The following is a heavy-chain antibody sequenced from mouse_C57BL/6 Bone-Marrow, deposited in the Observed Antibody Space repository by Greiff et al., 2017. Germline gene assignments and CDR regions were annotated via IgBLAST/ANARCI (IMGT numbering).Heavy chain of an antibody. Sequence: QVQLQQPGAELVRPGTSVKLSCKASGYTFTSYWMHWVKQRPGQGLEWIGVIDPSDSYTNYNQKFKGKATLTVDTSYSTAYMQLSSLTSEDSAVYYCERGVITPWGQGTSVTVSS. J-gene: IGHJ4*01. V-gene: IGHV1-59*01. D-gene: IGHD1-1*01. CDR2: IDPSDSYT. CDR1: GYTFTSYW. CDR3: ERGVITP.